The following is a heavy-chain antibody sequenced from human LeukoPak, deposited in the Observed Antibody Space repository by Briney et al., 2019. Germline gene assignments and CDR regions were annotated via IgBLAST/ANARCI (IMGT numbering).Heavy chain of an antibody. D-gene: IGHD2-21*01. CDR2: ISGSAA. CDR3: ASLLIVYY. CDR1: GFTFSSHA. J-gene: IGHJ4*02. V-gene: IGHV3-23*01. Sequence: PGGSLRLSCAASGFTFSSHAMSWVRQAPGKGLEWVSSISGSAAYYADSVKGRFTISRDNSKNTLYLQMNSLRAEDTAVYYCASLLIVYYWGQGTLVTVSS.